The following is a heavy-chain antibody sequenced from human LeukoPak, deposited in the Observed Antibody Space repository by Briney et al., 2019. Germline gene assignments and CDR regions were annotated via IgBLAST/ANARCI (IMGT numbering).Heavy chain of an antibody. CDR1: GGSISSSSYY. CDR3: ARYYYGSGSPTFDY. D-gene: IGHD3-10*01. J-gene: IGHJ4*02. CDR2: IYYSGST. V-gene: IGHV4-39*07. Sequence: SETLSLTCTVSGGSISSSSYYWGWIRQPPGKGLEWIGSIYYSGSTYYNPSLKSRVTISVDTSKNQFSLKLSSVTAADTAVYYCARYYYGSGSPTFDYWGQGTLVTVSS.